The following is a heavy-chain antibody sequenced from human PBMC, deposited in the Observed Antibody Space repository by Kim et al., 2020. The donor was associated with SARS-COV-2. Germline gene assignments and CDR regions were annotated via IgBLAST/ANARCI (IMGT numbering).Heavy chain of an antibody. J-gene: IGHJ5*02. D-gene: IGHD6-19*01. Sequence: VSVKSRITINPDTSKNQFSLQLNSVTPEDTAVYYCARSKRVGLVENWFDPWGQGTLVTVSS. V-gene: IGHV6-1*01. CDR3: ARSKRVGLVENWFDP.